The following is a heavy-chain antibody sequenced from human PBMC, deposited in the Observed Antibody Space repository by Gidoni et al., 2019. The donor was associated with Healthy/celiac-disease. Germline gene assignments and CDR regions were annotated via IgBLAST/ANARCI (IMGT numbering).Heavy chain of an antibody. J-gene: IGHJ4*02. D-gene: IGHD1-1*01. CDR1: GFPFSSYW. CDR2: IKQDGSEK. CDR3: ARDIPSDWNHSRGYFDY. Sequence: EVQLVESGGGLVQPGGSLRLSCAASGFPFSSYWMSWVRQAPGKGLEWVANIKQDGSEKYYVDSVKGRFTISRDNAKNSLYLQMNSLRAEDTAVYYCARDIPSDWNHSRGYFDYWGQGTLVTVSS. V-gene: IGHV3-7*01.